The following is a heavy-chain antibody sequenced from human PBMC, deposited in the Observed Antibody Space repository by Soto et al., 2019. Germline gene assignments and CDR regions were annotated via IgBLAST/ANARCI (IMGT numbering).Heavy chain of an antibody. CDR3: ARCPQPPDTADPYAVDV. D-gene: IGHD5-18*01. CDR1: GGTFSRSG. J-gene: IGHJ6*02. Sequence: QVQLVQSGTEVKKPGASVKVSCKASGGTFSRSGFHWVRQAPGQRLEWMGMIVPSVDTTNYAQKFQARVTMSADQFTSTVYMELRSLRSEDTAVYYCARCPQPPDTADPYAVDVWGQGTRVIVSS. CDR2: IVPSVDTT. V-gene: IGHV1-69*18.